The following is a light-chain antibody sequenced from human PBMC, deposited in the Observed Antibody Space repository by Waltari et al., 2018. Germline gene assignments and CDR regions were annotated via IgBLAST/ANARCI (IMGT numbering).Light chain of an antibody. CDR3: GAWDDSLNGRV. CDR2: FTT. V-gene: IGLV1-44*01. J-gene: IGLJ2*01. CDR1: SSNIGNNN. Sequence: QSVLTQPPSVSGTPGQSVPIPCSGSSSNIGNNNVNWYQQFPGAAPTLLISFTTQRPSGVPDRFSGSKSGTSASLAISRLQSEDEADYYCGAWDDSLNGRVFGGGTKLTVL.